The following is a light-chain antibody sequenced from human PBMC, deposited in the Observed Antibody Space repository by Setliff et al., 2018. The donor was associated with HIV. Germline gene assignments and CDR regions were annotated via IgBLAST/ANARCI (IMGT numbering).Light chain of an antibody. Sequence: QSALTQPPSVSGAPGQRVTMSCTGSSSNIGAGFDVHWYQHLPGRAPKLLIYENTNRPSGVPDRFSGSQSGTSASLVITGLRAEDEGDYYCQSYDKSLSGAAVFGTGTKVTVL. CDR2: ENT. J-gene: IGLJ1*01. CDR1: SSNIGAGFD. CDR3: QSYDKSLSGAAV. V-gene: IGLV1-40*01.